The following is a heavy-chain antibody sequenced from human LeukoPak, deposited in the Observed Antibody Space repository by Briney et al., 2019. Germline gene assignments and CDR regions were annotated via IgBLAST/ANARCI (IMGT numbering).Heavy chain of an antibody. Sequence: SETLSLTCTVSGGSISSYYWSWIRQPPGKGLEWIGYIYYSGSTNYNPSLKSRVTISVDTSKNQFSLKLSSVTAADTAVYYCARDRYQRGWFDPWGQGTLVTVSS. CDR3: ARDRYQRGWFDP. CDR1: GGSISSYY. D-gene: IGHD2-2*01. V-gene: IGHV4-59*01. J-gene: IGHJ5*02. CDR2: IYYSGST.